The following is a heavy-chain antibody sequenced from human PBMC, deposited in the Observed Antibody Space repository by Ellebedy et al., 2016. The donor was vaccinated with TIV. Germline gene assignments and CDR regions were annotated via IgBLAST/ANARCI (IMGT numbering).Heavy chain of an antibody. CDR2: ISAYNGNT. J-gene: IGHJ4*02. D-gene: IGHD6-19*01. CDR1: GYTFTSYG. CDR3: ARSGLYSSGWYGQY. Sequence: AASVKVSCKASGYTFTSYGITWVRQAPGQGLEWMGWISAYNGNTNYAQTVQGRVTMTTDTSTTSAYMELRSLRSDDTAVYNCARSGLYSSGWYGQYWGQGTLVTVSS. V-gene: IGHV1-18*04.